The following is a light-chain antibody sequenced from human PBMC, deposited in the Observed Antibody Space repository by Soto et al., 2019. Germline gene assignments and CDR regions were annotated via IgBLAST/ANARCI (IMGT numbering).Light chain of an antibody. CDR3: FSYAGSRTFHVV. Sequence: QSALTQPASVSGSPGQSITISCTGTSSDVGSYNLVSWYQQHPGKAPKLMIYEGSKRPSGVSNRFSGSKSGNTASLTISGLQAEDEADYYCFSYAGSRTFHVVFGGGTKLTVL. CDR1: SSDVGSYNL. V-gene: IGLV2-23*01. J-gene: IGLJ2*01. CDR2: EGS.